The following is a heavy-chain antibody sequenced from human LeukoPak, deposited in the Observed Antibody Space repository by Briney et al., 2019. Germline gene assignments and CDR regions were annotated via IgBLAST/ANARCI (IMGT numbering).Heavy chain of an antibody. CDR1: GFTFSYYG. CDR2: ISGSGDNT. Sequence: GGSLRLTCAASGFTFSYYGMNWVRQAPGRGLEWVSSISGSGDNTYYADSVKGRFTISRDNAKNTLYLQMNSLRAEDTAVYYCARDLAYCGGDCYPGWFDPWGQGTLVIVSS. V-gene: IGHV3-23*01. CDR3: ARDLAYCGGDCYPGWFDP. J-gene: IGHJ5*02. D-gene: IGHD2-21*02.